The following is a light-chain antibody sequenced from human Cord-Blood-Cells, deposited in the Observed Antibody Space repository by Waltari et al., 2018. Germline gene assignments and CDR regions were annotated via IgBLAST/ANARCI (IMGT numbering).Light chain of an antibody. Sequence: EIVLPQSSATLSVSPGERVTLSCRASQCVSSNLAWYQQKPGQAPRLLIYGASTRATGIPARFSGSGSGTEFTLTISSLQSEDFAVYYCQQYNNWPFTFGPGTKVDIK. CDR1: QCVSSN. CDR3: QQYNNWPFT. CDR2: GAS. J-gene: IGKJ3*01. V-gene: IGKV3-15*01.